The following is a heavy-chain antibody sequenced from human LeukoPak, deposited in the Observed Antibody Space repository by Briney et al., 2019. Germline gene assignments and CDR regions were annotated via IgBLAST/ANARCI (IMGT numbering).Heavy chain of an antibody. Sequence: SVKVSCKASGGTFSNYAFSWVRQAPGQGLEWMGRIIPVSSITKYAQNFQGRVTITADKSTSTAYMELTSLRSEDTAIYYCARDRGHGRLAKGDYFDYWGQGTLVTVSS. CDR2: IIPVSSIT. V-gene: IGHV1-69*04. D-gene: IGHD3-16*01. CDR3: ARDRGHGRLAKGDYFDY. CDR1: GGTFSNYA. J-gene: IGHJ4*02.